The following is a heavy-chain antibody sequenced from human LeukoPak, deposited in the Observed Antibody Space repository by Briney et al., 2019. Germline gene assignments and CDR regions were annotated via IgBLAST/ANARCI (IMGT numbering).Heavy chain of an antibody. D-gene: IGHD2-2*01. Sequence: GGSLRLSCAASGFTFSSYGMHWVRQAPGKGLEWVAVISYDGSNKYYADSVKGRFTISRDNSKNTLYLQMNSLRAEDTAVYYCAKVGHCSSTSCSQDYRGQGTLVTVS. V-gene: IGHV3-30*18. CDR3: AKVGHCSSTSCSQDY. J-gene: IGHJ4*02. CDR1: GFTFSSYG. CDR2: ISYDGSNK.